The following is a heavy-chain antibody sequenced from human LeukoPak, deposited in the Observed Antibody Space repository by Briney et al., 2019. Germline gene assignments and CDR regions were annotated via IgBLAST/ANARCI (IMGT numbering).Heavy chain of an antibody. V-gene: IGHV4-39*01. CDR3: ARLLDYGGNSVAFDI. J-gene: IGHJ3*02. CDR2: IYYSGST. CDR1: GGSISSSSYY. D-gene: IGHD4-23*01. Sequence: SETLSLTCTVSGGSISSSSYYWGWIRQPPGKGLEWIGSIYYSGSTYYNPSLKSRVTISVDPSKNQFSLKLSSVTAADTAVYYCARLLDYGGNSVAFDIWGQGTMVTVSS.